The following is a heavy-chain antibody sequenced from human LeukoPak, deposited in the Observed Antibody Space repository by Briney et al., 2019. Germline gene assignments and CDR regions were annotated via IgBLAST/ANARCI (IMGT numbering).Heavy chain of an antibody. CDR3: ATALTSSWLAEAFDI. CDR1: GFSFSSYS. Sequence: LRLSCAASGFSFSSYSMNWIRQPPAKGLEWVGYIYYSGSTYYNPSLKSRVPISVDTSKNQFSLKLSSVTAADTAVYYCATALTSSWLAEAFDIWGQGTMVTVSS. D-gene: IGHD6-13*01. V-gene: IGHV4-30-4*08. CDR2: IYYSGST. J-gene: IGHJ3*02.